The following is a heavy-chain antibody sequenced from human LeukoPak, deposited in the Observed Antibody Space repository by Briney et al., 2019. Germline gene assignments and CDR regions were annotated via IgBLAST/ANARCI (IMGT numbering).Heavy chain of an antibody. Sequence: QPGGSLRLSCAASGFTFSRYWMRWVRQAPGKGLEWVASINQDGSEKYYVDSVKGRFTISRDNAKNSLYLQMNSLRAEDTAVYYCARAGVPAASDYWAQGTLVTVSS. CDR3: ARAGVPAASDY. CDR2: INQDGSEK. CDR1: GFTFSRYW. D-gene: IGHD2-2*01. J-gene: IGHJ4*02. V-gene: IGHV3-7*01.